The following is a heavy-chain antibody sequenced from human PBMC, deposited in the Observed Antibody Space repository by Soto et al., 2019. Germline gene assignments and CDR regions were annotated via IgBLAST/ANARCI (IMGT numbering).Heavy chain of an antibody. D-gene: IGHD3-10*01. CDR3: TTDLIVTRFGELDYYYGMDV. V-gene: IGHV3-15*01. CDR2: IKSKTDGGTT. CDR1: GFTFSNAW. J-gene: IGHJ6*02. Sequence: GGSLRLSCAASGFTFSNAWMSWVRQAPGKGLEWVGRIKSKTDGGTTDYAAPVKGRFTISRDDSKNTLYLQMNSLKTEDTAVYYCTTDLIVTRFGELDYYYGMDVWGQGTTVTVSS.